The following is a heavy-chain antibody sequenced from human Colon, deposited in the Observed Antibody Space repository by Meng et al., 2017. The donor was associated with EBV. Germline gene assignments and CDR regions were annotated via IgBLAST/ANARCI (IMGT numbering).Heavy chain of an antibody. CDR1: GGSILSCCFL. V-gene: IGHV4-39*07. Sequence: VWGPGLGKPSDTLAPTVRLSGGSILSCCFLWGWMRQPPGKGLEWIGNIDYTGSPSYNPSLKSRVTISLDTSKNQFSLKLSSVTAADTAVYFCARDGNKDCDSDYWGQGTLVTSPQ. D-gene: IGHD2-21*02. CDR3: ARDGNKDCDSDY. CDR2: IDYTGSP. J-gene: IGHJ4*02.